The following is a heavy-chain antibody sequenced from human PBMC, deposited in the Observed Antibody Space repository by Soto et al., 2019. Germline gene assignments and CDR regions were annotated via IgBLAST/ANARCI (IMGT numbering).Heavy chain of an antibody. V-gene: IGHV1-2*02. CDR2: IGPASGAT. Sequence: ASVKVSSKASGYTFTGHYIHWVRQAPEQGPEWMGEIGPASGATRYAQRFQGRVTMTRDMSITTVYMELNNLRPDDTAVYYCGRGRSGQIVVFYWGQGTPVTVSS. J-gene: IGHJ4*02. D-gene: IGHD1-26*01. CDR3: GRGRSGQIVVFY. CDR1: GYTFTGHY.